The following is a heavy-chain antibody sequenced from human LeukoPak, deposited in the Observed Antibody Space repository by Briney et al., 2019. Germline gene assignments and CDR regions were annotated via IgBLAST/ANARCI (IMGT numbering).Heavy chain of an antibody. CDR2: MNPNSGNT. J-gene: IGHJ6*02. CDR3: ARHQKGYFPTYYYYYYGMDV. CDR1: GYTFTSYD. Sequence: ASVKVSCKASGYTFTSYDINWVRQATEQGLEWMGWMNPNSGNTGYAQKFQGRVTMTRNTSISTAYMELSSLRSEDTAVYYCARHQKGYFPTYYYYYYGMDVWGQGTTVTVSS. V-gene: IGHV1-8*01. D-gene: IGHD2-15*01.